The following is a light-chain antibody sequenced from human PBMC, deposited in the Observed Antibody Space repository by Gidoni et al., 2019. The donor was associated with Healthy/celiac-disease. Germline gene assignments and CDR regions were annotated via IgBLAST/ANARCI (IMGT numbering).Light chain of an antibody. CDR1: RSNIGRNT. J-gene: IGLJ2*01. V-gene: IGLV1-44*01. Sequence: QSVLTPPPSASGTPGQLVTIACSGSRSNIGRNTVNWYQQLPGTAPKLLIYSNNQRPSGVPDRFSGSKSGTAASLAISGLQSEDEADYYCAAWDDSLNGPVFGGGTKLTVL. CDR2: SNN. CDR3: AAWDDSLNGPV.